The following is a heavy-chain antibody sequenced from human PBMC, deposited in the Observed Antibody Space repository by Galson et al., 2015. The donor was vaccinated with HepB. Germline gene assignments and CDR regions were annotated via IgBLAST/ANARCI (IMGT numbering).Heavy chain of an antibody. Sequence: SVKVSCKASGGTFSSYAISWVRQAPGQGLEWMGGIIPIFGTANYAQKFQGRVTITADESTSTAYMELSSLRSEDTAVYYCARVRMGYCSSTSCYYFDYLGQGTLVTVSS. CDR2: IIPIFGTA. D-gene: IGHD2-2*01. J-gene: IGHJ4*02. V-gene: IGHV1-69*13. CDR3: ARVRMGYCSSTSCYYFDY. CDR1: GGTFSSYA.